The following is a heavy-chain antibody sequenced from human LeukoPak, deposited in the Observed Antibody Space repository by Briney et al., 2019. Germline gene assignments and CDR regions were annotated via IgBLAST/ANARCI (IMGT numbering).Heavy chain of an antibody. J-gene: IGHJ4*02. CDR3: ARHPFMSDFWSGYQYYFDY. CDR1: GYSFTSYW. CDR2: IYPGDSDT. V-gene: IGHV5-51*01. Sequence: GESLQISCKGSGYSFTSYWIGWVRQMPGKGLEWMGIIYPGDSDTRYSPSFQGQVTISADKSISTAYLQWSSLKASDTAMYYCARHPFMSDFWSGYQYYFDYWGQGTLVTVSS. D-gene: IGHD3-3*01.